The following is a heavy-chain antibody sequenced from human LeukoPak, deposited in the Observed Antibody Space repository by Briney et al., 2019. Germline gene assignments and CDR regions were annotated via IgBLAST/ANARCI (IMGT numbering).Heavy chain of an antibody. V-gene: IGHV4-59*01. Sequence: SETLSLTCSFSGGSISNYYWSWVRQPPGKGLEWIGYLYYSGSTNYNPSLKSRVTISVDTSKNQFSLKLSSVTAADTAVYYCARGRFLEWLGYFQHWGQGTLVTVSS. CDR3: ARGRFLEWLGYFQH. J-gene: IGHJ1*01. CDR2: LYYSGST. D-gene: IGHD3-3*01. CDR1: GGSISNYY.